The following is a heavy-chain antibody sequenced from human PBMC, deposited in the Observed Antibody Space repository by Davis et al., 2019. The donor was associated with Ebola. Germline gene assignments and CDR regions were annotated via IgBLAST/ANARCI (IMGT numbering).Heavy chain of an antibody. CDR1: GGSFSGYY. CDR3: ARGKGRSSCDY. CDR2: ISSSSSYI. Sequence: ETLSLTCAVYGGSFSGYYWSWIRQAPGKGLEWVSSISSSSSYIYYADSVKGRFTISRDNAKNSLYLQMNSLRAEDTAVYYCARGKGRSSCDYWGQGTLVTVSS. D-gene: IGHD6-6*01. J-gene: IGHJ4*02. V-gene: IGHV3-21*01.